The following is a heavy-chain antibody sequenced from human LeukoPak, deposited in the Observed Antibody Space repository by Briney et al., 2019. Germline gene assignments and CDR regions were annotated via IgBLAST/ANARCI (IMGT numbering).Heavy chain of an antibody. CDR2: IYHSGST. J-gene: IGHJ4*02. V-gene: IGHV4-4*02. CDR3: ARGWGPSYGPYYFDY. Sequence: SETVSLTCAVSGGSISSSNWWSWVRQPPGKGLEWIWEIYHSGSTNYNPSLKSRVTISVDKSKNQFSLKLSSVTAADTAVYYCARGWGPSYGPYYFDYWGQGTLVTVSS. CDR1: GGSISSSNW. D-gene: IGHD3-16*01.